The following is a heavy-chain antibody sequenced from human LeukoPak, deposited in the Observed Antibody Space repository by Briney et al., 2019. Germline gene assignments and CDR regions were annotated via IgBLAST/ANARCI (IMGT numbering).Heavy chain of an antibody. J-gene: IGHJ4*02. D-gene: IGHD6-13*01. CDR3: ASSQQLYYFDY. CDR2: IYYSGST. V-gene: IGHV4-30-4*01. Sequence: SETLSLTCTVSGGSISSGDYYWSWIRQPPGKGLEWIGYIYYSGSTYYNPSLKSRATISVDTSKNQFSLKLSSVTAADTAVYYCASSQQLYYFDYWGQGTLVTVSS. CDR1: GGSISSGDYY.